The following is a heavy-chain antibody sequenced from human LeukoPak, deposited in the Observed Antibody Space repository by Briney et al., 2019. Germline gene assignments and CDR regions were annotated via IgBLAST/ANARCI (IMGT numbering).Heavy chain of an antibody. CDR1: GGSISSYY. Sequence: SETLSLTCTVSGGSISSYYWSWIRRPPGKGLEWIGYIYYSGSTNYNPSLKSRVTISVDTSKNQFSLKLSSVTAADTAVYYCARRAVGWASSGYYFDYWGQGTLVTVSS. CDR2: IYYSGST. CDR3: ARRAVGWASSGYYFDY. D-gene: IGHD3-22*01. V-gene: IGHV4-59*08. J-gene: IGHJ4*02.